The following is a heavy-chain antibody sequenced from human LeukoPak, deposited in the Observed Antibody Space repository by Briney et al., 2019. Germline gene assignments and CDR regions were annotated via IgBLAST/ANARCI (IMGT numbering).Heavy chain of an antibody. D-gene: IGHD5-18*01. Sequence: GSLRLSCAASGFSFDDYGMSWVRQAPGKGLEWVSGIIWNGGKTDYADSVKGRFTISRDNAKSSLYLQMNSLRVEDAALYYCAKQRGYSFGSFDYWGQGTLVTVSS. J-gene: IGHJ4*02. V-gene: IGHV3-20*04. CDR2: IIWNGGKT. CDR1: GFSFDDYG. CDR3: AKQRGYSFGSFDY.